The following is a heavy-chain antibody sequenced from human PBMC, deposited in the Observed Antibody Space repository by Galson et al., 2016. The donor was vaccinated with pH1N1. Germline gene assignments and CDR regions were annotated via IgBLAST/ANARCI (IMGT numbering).Heavy chain of an antibody. CDR1: GFTFDDYG. J-gene: IGHJ5*02. V-gene: IGHV3-9*01. CDR2: ISWNTGSM. Sequence: SLRLSCAASGFTFDDYGMHWVRQAPGKGLEWVSSISWNTGSMAYADSMKGRFTISRDNAKNSLYLQMNSLRAEDTALYYCAKSSGWYGGWFDPWGQGTLVTVSS. D-gene: IGHD6-19*01. CDR3: AKSSGWYGGWFDP.